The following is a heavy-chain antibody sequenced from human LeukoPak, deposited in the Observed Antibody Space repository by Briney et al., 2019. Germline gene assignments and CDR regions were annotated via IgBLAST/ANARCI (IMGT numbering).Heavy chain of an antibody. CDR1: GGSIRSDGYF. Sequence: SETLSLTCTVSGGSIRSDGYFWAWIRQPPGKGLEWIGSIFYTGGTYYNPSLKSRVTISVDTSRNQFSLHVNSVTAADTAVYFCARRIVLVATANDVLDSWGQGTLVTVSS. CDR3: ARRIVLVATANDVLDS. J-gene: IGHJ4*02. V-gene: IGHV4-39*01. D-gene: IGHD2-15*01. CDR2: IFYTGGT.